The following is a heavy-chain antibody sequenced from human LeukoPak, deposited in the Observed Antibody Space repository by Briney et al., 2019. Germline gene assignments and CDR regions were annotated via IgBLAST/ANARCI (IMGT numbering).Heavy chain of an antibody. Sequence: SETLSLTCTVSGGSISSYYWSWIRQPPGKGLEWIGYIYYSGSTNYNPSLKSRVTISVDTSKNQFSLKLSSVTAADTAVYYCARCRGELRGLWGQGTLVTVSS. CDR2: IYYSGST. CDR1: GGSISSYY. J-gene: IGHJ4*02. D-gene: IGHD1-26*01. V-gene: IGHV4-59*01. CDR3: ARCRGELRGL.